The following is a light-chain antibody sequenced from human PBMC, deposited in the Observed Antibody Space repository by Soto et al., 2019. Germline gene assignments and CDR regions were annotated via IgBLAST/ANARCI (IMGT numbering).Light chain of an antibody. CDR1: QSLGGN. CDR3: QRCNSWPRT. J-gene: IGKJ1*01. Sequence: EIVMTQPPATLSVSPGESVTVSCRASQSLGGNLAWYQQTPGQAPRLLIYDASTRATGIPARFSGSGSGTEFTLTISSLQSEDFAVYYCQRCNSWPRTFGKGTKVDIK. V-gene: IGKV3-15*01. CDR2: DAS.